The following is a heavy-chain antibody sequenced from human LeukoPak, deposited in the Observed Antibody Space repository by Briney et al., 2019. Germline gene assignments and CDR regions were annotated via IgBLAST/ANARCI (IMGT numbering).Heavy chain of an antibody. CDR1: GFTFDDYA. V-gene: IGHV3-9*01. D-gene: IGHD3-22*01. CDR2: ITWNSGSK. CDR3: AILGRAYFSDSRGFDS. J-gene: IGHJ4*02. Sequence: SGGSLRLSCAASGFTFDDYAMHWVRQAPGKGLEWVSGITWNSGSKYYADSVKGRFTISRDNAKNSLYLQMNSLRADDTALYYCAILGRAYFSDSRGFDSWGQGTLVTVSS.